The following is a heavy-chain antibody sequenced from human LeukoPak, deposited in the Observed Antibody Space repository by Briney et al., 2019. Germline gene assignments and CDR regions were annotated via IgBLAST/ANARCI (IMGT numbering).Heavy chain of an antibody. V-gene: IGHV3-30*04. CDR1: GFTFSSHA. CDR3: ARDLGTAHFDY. Sequence: GGSLRLSCAASGFTFSSHAMHWVRQAPGKGLGWVAVISYDGSNKYYADSVKGRFTISRDNSKNTLYLQMNSLRAEDTAVYYCARDLGTAHFDYWGQGTLITVSS. J-gene: IGHJ4*02. CDR2: ISYDGSNK.